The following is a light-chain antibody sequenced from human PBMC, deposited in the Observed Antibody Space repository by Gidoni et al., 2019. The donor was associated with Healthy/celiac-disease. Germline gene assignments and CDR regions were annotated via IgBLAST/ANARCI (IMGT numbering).Light chain of an antibody. CDR1: QSVSSY. CDR3: QQRSNWTPAVT. J-gene: IGKJ4*01. Sequence: EIVLTQSPATLSLSPGERATLSCRASQSVSSYLAWYQQKPGQAPRLLIYDASNRATGIPARFSGSGSGTDFTLTISSLEPEDFAVYYCQQRSNWTPAVTFXGXTKVEIK. CDR2: DAS. V-gene: IGKV3-11*01.